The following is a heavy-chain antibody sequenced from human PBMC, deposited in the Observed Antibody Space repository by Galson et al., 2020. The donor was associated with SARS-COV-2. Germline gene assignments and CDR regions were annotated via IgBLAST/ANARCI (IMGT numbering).Heavy chain of an antibody. CDR3: ARGGATRLDC. V-gene: IGHV3-48*03. D-gene: IGHD1-26*01. CDR1: GFTFSYYE. CDR2: ISGIGSTI. J-gene: IGHJ4*02. Sequence: GGSLRLSCAASGFTFSYYEMNWVRQAPGKGLEWISYISGIGSTIYYADSVKGRFTISRDNAKNSLYLQMNSLTVEDTAVYFCARGGATRLDCWAQGTLVTVSS.